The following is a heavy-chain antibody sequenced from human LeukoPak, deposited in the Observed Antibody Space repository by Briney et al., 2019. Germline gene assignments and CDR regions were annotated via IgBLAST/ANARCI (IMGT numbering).Heavy chain of an antibody. CDR2: INPNSGST. Sequence: ASVKVSCKTSGYTFTGYHMHWVRQAPGQGLEWMGWINPNSGSTSYAHKFQHRLTVTRDMSINTVYMELYSLKSDDTAVYYCAREEGSGCDPTWDYWGQGTLVTVSS. D-gene: IGHD5-12*01. CDR1: GYTFTGYH. CDR3: AREEGSGCDPTWDY. V-gene: IGHV1-2*07. J-gene: IGHJ4*02.